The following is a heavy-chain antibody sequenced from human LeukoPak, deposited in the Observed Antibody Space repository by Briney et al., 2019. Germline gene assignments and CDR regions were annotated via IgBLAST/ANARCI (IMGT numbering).Heavy chain of an antibody. D-gene: IGHD2-2*02. CDR1: GFTFSSYA. V-gene: IGHV3-30*01. J-gene: IGHJ5*02. CDR3: ARDGRYCSSTSCYTGWWFDP. CDR2: ISYDGSNK. Sequence: GRSLTLSCAASGFTFSSYAMHWVRQAPGKGLEWVAVISYDGSNKYYADSVRGRFTISRDNSKNTLYLQMNSLRAEDTAAYYCARDGRYCSSTSCYTGWWFDPWGQGTLVTVSS.